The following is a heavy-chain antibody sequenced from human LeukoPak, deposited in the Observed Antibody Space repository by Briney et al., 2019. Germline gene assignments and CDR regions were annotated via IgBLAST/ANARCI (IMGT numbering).Heavy chain of an antibody. CDR1: GFTFSDYY. V-gene: IGHV3-11*05. CDR3: ARADGYNSPFDY. D-gene: IGHD5-24*01. J-gene: IGHJ4*02. Sequence: GGSLRLSCAASGFTFSDYYTSWIRQAPGKGLEWVSYISSSSSYTNYADSVKGRFTISRDNAKNSLYLQMNSLRAEDTAVYYCARADGYNSPFDYWGQGTLVTVSS. CDR2: ISSSSSYT.